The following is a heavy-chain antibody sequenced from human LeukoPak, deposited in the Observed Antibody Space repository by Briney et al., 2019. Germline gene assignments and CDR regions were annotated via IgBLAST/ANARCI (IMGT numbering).Heavy chain of an antibody. V-gene: IGHV3-23*01. D-gene: IGHD2-21*02. CDR2: ISGTGGST. CDR3: AKDPGTYCGGDCYVDY. Sequence: PGGSLRLSCAASGFTFSSYAMSWVRQAPGKGLEWVSGISGTGGSTYYADSVKGQFTISRDNSKNTLSLQMNSLRAEDTAVYYCAKDPGTYCGGDCYVDYWGQGTLVTVSS. J-gene: IGHJ4*02. CDR1: GFTFSSYA.